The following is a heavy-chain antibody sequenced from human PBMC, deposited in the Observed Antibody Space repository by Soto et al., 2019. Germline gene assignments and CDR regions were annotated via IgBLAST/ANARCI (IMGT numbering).Heavy chain of an antibody. J-gene: IGHJ4*02. Sequence: GGSLRLCNAASAGILRTYRMHWVRQAPGKGLEWLAVIWYDRSNKYYADSVKGRFTISRDNSKNTLYLQMNSLRAEDTAVYYCARETYGDYYFDYWGQGP. CDR2: IWYDRSNK. V-gene: IGHV3-33*01. CDR3: ARETYGDYYFDY. D-gene: IGHD4-17*01. CDR1: AGILRTYR.